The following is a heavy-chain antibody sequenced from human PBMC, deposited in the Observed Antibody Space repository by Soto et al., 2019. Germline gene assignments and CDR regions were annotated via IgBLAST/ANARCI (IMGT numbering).Heavy chain of an antibody. V-gene: IGHV4-59*01. D-gene: IGHD1-26*01. Sequence: SATPSLTCTVSGGSISSYYWSWIRQPPGKGLEWIGYIYYSGSTNYNPSLKSRVTISVDTSKNQFSLKLSSVTAADTAVYYCARALGSYYDAFDIWGQGTMVTVSS. CDR2: IYYSGST. CDR1: GGSISSYY. J-gene: IGHJ3*02. CDR3: ARALGSYYDAFDI.